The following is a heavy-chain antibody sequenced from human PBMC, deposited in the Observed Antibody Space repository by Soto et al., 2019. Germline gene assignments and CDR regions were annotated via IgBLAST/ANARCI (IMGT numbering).Heavy chain of an antibody. CDR2: ISGSGGST. Sequence: EVQLLESGGGLVHPGGSLRLSCAASGFTFSGYGMSWVRHAPGKGLEWVSPISGSGGSTYYADSVKGRFTISRNNSKETLHLQMNSLRAEDTAVYYCAKDRDWDLPYYGMDVWGQGTTVTVSS. CDR1: GFTFSGYG. CDR3: AKDRDWDLPYYGMDV. J-gene: IGHJ6*02. V-gene: IGHV3-23*01. D-gene: IGHD1-26*01.